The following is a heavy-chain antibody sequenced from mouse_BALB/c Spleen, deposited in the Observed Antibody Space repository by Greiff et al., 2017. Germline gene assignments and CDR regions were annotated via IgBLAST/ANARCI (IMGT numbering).Heavy chain of an antibody. D-gene: IGHD2-3*01. CDR1: GYTFTDYA. CDR2: ISTYYGNT. CDR3: ARGSGYYVENYAMDY. J-gene: IGHJ4*01. Sequence: QVQLHQSGPELVRPGVSVKISCKGSGYTFTDYAMHWVKQSHAKSLEWIGVISTYYGNTNYNQKFKGKATMTVDNSSSTAFMELARLTSEDSAIYYCARGSGYYVENYAMDYWGQGTSVTVSS. V-gene: IGHV1-67*01.